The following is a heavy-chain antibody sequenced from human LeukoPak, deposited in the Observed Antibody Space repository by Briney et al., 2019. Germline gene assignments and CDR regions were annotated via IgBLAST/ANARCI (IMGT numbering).Heavy chain of an antibody. Sequence: GGSLRLSCAASGSTFSSYGMHWVRQAPGKGLEWVAVIWYDGSNKYYADSVKGRFTISRDNSKKTLYLQMNSLRAEDTAVYYCARKKRVDTDSIMVYYYYAMDVWGQGTTVTVSS. J-gene: IGHJ6*02. D-gene: IGHD5-18*01. CDR3: ARKKRVDTDSIMVYYYYAMDV. CDR2: IWYDGSNK. V-gene: IGHV3-33*01. CDR1: GSTFSSYG.